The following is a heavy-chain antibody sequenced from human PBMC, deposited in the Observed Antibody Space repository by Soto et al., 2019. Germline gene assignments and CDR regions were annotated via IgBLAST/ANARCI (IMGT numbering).Heavy chain of an antibody. J-gene: IGHJ4*02. V-gene: IGHV3-30*04. D-gene: IGHD6-13*01. CDR1: GFTFKEYP. CDR2: MSNDGRIA. Sequence: GGSLRLSCAASGFTFKEYPMHWVRQAPGKGLEWVAVMSNDGRIAYYADSVKGRFTISRDNSKNTLYLQMNSLRAEDTAVYYCARGSLVVWYAFVSHLDYWGQGTLVTVSS. CDR3: ARGSLVVWYAFVSHLDY.